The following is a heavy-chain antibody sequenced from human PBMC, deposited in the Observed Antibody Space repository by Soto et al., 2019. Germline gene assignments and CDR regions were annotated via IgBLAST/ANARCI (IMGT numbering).Heavy chain of an antibody. CDR1: GFNFIRKY. CDR2: LYSGGTT. CDR3: ARGLYDSGSFYFDF. J-gene: IGHJ4*02. V-gene: IGHV3-53*01. D-gene: IGHD3-10*01. Sequence: EVQLVESGGGLIQPGGSLRLSCAASGFNFIRKYMIWVRQAPGKGLEWVAILYSGGTTYYADFVKGRFAISSNISENTLYLQMNSLRAEDTAVYYCARGLYDSGSFYFDFWGQGTLVTVSS.